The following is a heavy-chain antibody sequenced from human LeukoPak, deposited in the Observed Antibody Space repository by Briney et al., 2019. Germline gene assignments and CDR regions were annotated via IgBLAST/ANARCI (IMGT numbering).Heavy chain of an antibody. V-gene: IGHV1-46*01. Sequence: ASAKVSSEPSLYTFSTYYMHSVRQAPGQGLEGMGIINPSSGSTSYAQKFQGRVTMTRDTSTSTVYMELSSLRSEDTAVYYCARGGSSSLFGPDYWGQETLVTASP. J-gene: IGHJ4*02. CDR1: LYTFSTYY. D-gene: IGHD6-6*01. CDR3: ARGGSSSLFGPDY. CDR2: INPSSGST.